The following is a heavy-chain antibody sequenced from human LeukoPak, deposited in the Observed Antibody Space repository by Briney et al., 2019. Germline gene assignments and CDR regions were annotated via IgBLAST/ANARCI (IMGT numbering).Heavy chain of an antibody. CDR2: INPNSGGT. CDR1: GYTFTGYY. Sequence: ASVKVSCKASGYTFTGYYMHWVRQAPGQGLEWMGWINPNSGGTNYAQKFQGRVTMTRDTSTSTAYMELRSLRSEDTAVYYCARDGGDSGYGDFDYWGQGTLVTVSS. CDR3: ARDGGDSGYGDFDY. D-gene: IGHD5-12*01. J-gene: IGHJ4*02. V-gene: IGHV1-2*02.